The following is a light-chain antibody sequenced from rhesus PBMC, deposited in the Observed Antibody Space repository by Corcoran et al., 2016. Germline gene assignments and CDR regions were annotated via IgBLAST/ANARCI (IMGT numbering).Light chain of an antibody. CDR1: QGISSW. Sequence: DIQMTQSPSSLSASVGDKVTITCRASQGISSWLAWYQQKPGKAPKLLIYKASSLQSGVPSRFSGSGSGKDFNLTISSLQPEDFATYYCLQYSSSRKFTFGPGTKLDIK. V-gene: IGKV1-22*01. CDR3: LQYSSSRKFT. CDR2: KAS. J-gene: IGKJ3*01.